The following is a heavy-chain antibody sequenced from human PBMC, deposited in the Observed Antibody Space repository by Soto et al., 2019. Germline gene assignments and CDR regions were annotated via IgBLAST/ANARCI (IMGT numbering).Heavy chain of an antibody. CDR2: INSDGSST. Sequence: HPGGSLRLSCAASGFTFSSYWMHWVRQAPGKGLVWVSRINSDGSSTSYADSVKGRFTISRDNAKNTLYLQMNSLRAEDTAVYYCASFKVSYCSSTSCQFSKYYYYGMDVWGQGTTVTVSS. CDR1: GFTFSSYW. J-gene: IGHJ6*02. CDR3: ASFKVSYCSSTSCQFSKYYYYGMDV. V-gene: IGHV3-74*01. D-gene: IGHD2-2*01.